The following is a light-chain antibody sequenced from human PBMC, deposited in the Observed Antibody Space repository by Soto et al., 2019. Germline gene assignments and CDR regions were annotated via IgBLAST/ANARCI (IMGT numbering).Light chain of an antibody. J-gene: IGKJ2*01. Sequence: DIQMTQSPSSLSASVGDRVSITCRASQSINSYLNWYQQKPGKAPKLLIYAASSLQSGVPSRFSGSGSGTDFTLTISSLQPGDFATYYCQQSSSTPNTFGQGTKLEIK. CDR2: AAS. CDR3: QQSSSTPNT. V-gene: IGKV1-39*01. CDR1: QSINSY.